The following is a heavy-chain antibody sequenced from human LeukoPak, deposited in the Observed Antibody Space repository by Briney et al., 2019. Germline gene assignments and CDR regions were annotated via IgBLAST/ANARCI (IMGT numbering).Heavy chain of an antibody. CDR1: GFTFSRYW. CDR2: IKYDGSED. Sequence: GGSLRLSCAASGFTFSRYWMSWMRQAPGKGLEWVANIKYDGSEDYYVDSVKGRFTISRDNAKNTLYLQLNSLRVEDTAVYYCKSGGAAPGSFDYWGQGTLVTVSP. D-gene: IGHD1-1*01. CDR3: KSGGAAPGSFDY. V-gene: IGHV3-7*01. J-gene: IGHJ4*02.